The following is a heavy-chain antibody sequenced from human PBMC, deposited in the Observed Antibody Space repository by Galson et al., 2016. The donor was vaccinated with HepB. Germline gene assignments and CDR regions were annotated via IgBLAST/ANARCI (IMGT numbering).Heavy chain of an antibody. D-gene: IGHD3-16*01. CDR1: GLTFSNYW. V-gene: IGHV3-7*01. CDR3: AGWGSTNV. Sequence: SLRLSCAGSGLTFSNYWMNWVRQTSGKGLEWVANIDPDGIVKTYVDSVMGRFTVSRDNAKNSLYLQMNSLAAEDTALYYCAGWGSTNVWGQGSLVTVSS. CDR2: IDPDGIVK. J-gene: IGHJ4*02.